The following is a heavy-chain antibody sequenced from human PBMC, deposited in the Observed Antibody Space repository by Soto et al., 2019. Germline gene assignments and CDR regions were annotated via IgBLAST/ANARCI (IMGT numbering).Heavy chain of an antibody. CDR2: IFSNDEK. Sequence: QVTLKESGPVLVKPTETLTLTCTVSGFSLSNARMGVSWIRQPPGKALEWLRNIFSNDEKSYSTSLKSRLTISKDTSKRQVVLIMTNMDPVDTATYYCARIPHYGEDTRLLESWGQGTLVTVSS. V-gene: IGHV2-26*01. CDR1: GFSLSNARMG. CDR3: ARIPHYGEDTRLLES. D-gene: IGHD4-17*01. J-gene: IGHJ4*02.